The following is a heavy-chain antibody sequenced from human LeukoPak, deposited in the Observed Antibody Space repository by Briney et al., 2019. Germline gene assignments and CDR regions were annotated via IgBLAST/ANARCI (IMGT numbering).Heavy chain of an antibody. CDR1: GGSFSGYY. D-gene: IGHD3-16*02. CDR3: ARSIGGVWGSYRQPDY. CDR2: TNHSGST. J-gene: IGHJ4*02. V-gene: IGHV4-34*01. Sequence: AETLSLICAVDGGSFSGYYWSWIRRPPGKGLEESGETNHSGSTNYNPSLTSRVTISVDTSKNQFSLKLRSVTAADTAVSYVARSIGGVWGSYRQPDYWGQRTLVTVSS.